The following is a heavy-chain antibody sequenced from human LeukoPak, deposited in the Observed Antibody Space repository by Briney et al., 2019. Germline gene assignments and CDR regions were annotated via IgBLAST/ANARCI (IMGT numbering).Heavy chain of an antibody. CDR2: IKQDGSEK. CDR1: GGSFSGYY. Sequence: PSETLSLTCAVYGGSFSGYYWSWIRQPPGKGLEWMANIKQDGSEKNYVDSVKGRFTISRDNAKNSLYLQMNSLRAEDTAVYYCASWAYYDFWSGFWDWGQGTLVTVSS. J-gene: IGHJ4*02. V-gene: IGHV3-7*01. D-gene: IGHD3-3*01. CDR3: ASWAYYDFWSGFWD.